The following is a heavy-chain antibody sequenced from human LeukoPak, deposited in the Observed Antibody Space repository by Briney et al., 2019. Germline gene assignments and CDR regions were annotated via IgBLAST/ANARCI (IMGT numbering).Heavy chain of an antibody. V-gene: IGHV4-31*03. Sequence: SETQSLTCTVSGGSISSGGYYWSWIRQHPGKGLEWIGYIYYSGSTYYNPSLKSRVTISVDTSKNQFSLKLSSVTAADTAVYYCARQSSSSYYYYMDVWGKGTTVTVSS. CDR2: IYYSGST. D-gene: IGHD6-6*01. CDR1: GGSISSGGYY. J-gene: IGHJ6*03. CDR3: ARQSSSSYYYYMDV.